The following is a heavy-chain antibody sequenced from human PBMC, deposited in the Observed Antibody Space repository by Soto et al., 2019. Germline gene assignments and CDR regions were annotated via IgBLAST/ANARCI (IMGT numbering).Heavy chain of an antibody. J-gene: IGHJ4*02. CDR2: ISGSGGST. V-gene: IGHV3-23*01. CDR1: GFTFRSFA. Sequence: PGGSMRLSYAASGFTFRSFAMSWVRQAPGKGLEWVSAISGSGGSTYYADSVKGRFTISRDNSKNTLYLQMNSLRAEDTAVYYCAKEPLDSSGHDTDYWGQGTLVTVSS. D-gene: IGHD3-22*01. CDR3: AKEPLDSSGHDTDY.